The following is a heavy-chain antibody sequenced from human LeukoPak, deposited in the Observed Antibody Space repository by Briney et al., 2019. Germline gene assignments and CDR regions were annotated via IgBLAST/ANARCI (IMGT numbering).Heavy chain of an antibody. J-gene: IGHJ4*02. CDR2: IYHSGST. CDR3: ASLSSSSDLDY. Sequence: SETLSLTCTVSGYSISSGYYWGWIRQPPGKGLEWIGSIYHSGSTYYNPPLKSRVTISVDTSKNQFSLKLSSVTAADTAVYYCASLSSSSDLDYWGQGTLVTVSS. D-gene: IGHD6-6*01. V-gene: IGHV4-38-2*02. CDR1: GYSISSGYY.